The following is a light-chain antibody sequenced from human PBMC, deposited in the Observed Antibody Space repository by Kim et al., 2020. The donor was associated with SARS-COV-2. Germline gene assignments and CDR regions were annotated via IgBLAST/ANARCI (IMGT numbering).Light chain of an antibody. Sequence: DIQMTQSPSPLSASVGDRVTITCRASQSISTNLNWYQQKSGKAPKLLIYAASSLQGGVPSRVSGSGSGTDFTLTISSLQPEDSATYYCQQSNSTPLTFGGGTKLEI. CDR2: AAS. CDR3: QQSNSTPLT. CDR1: QSISTN. V-gene: IGKV1-39*01. J-gene: IGKJ4*01.